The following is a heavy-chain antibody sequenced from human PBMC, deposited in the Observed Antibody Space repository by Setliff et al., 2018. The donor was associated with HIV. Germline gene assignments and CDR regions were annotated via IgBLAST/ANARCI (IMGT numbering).Heavy chain of an antibody. V-gene: IGHV4-59*08. J-gene: IGHJ5*02. CDR1: GGSINDQY. D-gene: IGHD3-22*01. CDR2: IDYSEST. CDR3: ASRIYYYDESRVLREEGFVP. Sequence: PSETLSLTCTVPGGSINDQYFSWIRQPPGKGLEWIGSIDYSESTKYNPSLNSRGTISLDKPKNELSLKLTSVTAADTAMYYCASRIYYYDESRVLREEGFVPWGQGTLVTVSS.